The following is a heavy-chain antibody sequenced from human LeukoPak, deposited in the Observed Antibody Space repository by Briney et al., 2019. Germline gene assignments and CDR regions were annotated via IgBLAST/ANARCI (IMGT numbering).Heavy chain of an antibody. Sequence: GGSLRLSCAASGFTFSSYAMSWVRQAPGKGLEWVSAISGSVGSTYYADSVKGRFTISRDNSKNTLYLQMNSLRAEDTAVYYCAKDRYGTDYYFDYWGQGTLVTVSS. V-gene: IGHV3-23*01. J-gene: IGHJ4*02. CDR3: AKDRYGTDYYFDY. D-gene: IGHD2-8*01. CDR2: ISGSVGST. CDR1: GFTFSSYA.